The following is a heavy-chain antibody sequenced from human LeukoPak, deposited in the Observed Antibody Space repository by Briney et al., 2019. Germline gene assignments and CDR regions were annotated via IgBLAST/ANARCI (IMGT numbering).Heavy chain of an antibody. D-gene: IGHD3-22*01. CDR2: INPNSGGT. V-gene: IGHV1-2*06. Sequence: GASVRVSCKASGYTFTAEYMHWVRRAAGQGREWMGRINPNSGGTTYAKKFQGRVTITRETTIRTAYIELSRVRSDHTAVYYCSRAFSYYDSSGYSDPTDYWGQGTLVTVSS. J-gene: IGHJ4*02. CDR1: GYTFTAEY. CDR3: SRAFSYYDSSGYSDPTDY.